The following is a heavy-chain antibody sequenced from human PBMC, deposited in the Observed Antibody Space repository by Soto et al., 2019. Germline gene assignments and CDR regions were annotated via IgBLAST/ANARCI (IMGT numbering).Heavy chain of an antibody. CDR3: ARPNDSSGYYPLIY. J-gene: IGHJ4*02. D-gene: IGHD3-22*01. CDR2: IYYTGST. Sequence: SETLSLTCTVSGCSLSSYYWSWIRQPPGKGLEWIGYIYYTGSTNYNPSLKSRVTISVDTSKNQFSLKLSSVTAADTAVYYCARPNDSSGYYPLIYWGQGTPVTVS. CDR1: GCSLSSYY. V-gene: IGHV4-59*01.